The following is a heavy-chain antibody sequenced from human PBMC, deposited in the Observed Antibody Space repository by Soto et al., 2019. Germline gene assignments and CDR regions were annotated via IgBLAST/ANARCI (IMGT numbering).Heavy chain of an antibody. CDR3: ARVYGSEGYYGSGSYDY. Sequence: SETLSLTCTVSGGSISSGDYYWSWIRQPPGKGLEWIGYIYYSGSTYYNPSLKSRVTISVDTSKNQFSLKLSSVTAADTAVYYCARVYGSEGYYGSGSYDYWGQGTLVTVSS. CDR1: GGSISSGDYY. J-gene: IGHJ4*02. D-gene: IGHD3-10*01. CDR2: IYYSGST. V-gene: IGHV4-30-4*01.